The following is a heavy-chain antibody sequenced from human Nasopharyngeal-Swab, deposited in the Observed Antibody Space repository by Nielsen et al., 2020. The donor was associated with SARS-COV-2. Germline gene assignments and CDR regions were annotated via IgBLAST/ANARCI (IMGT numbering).Heavy chain of an antibody. Sequence: SETLSLTCTVSGGSISSGGYYWSWIRQHPGKGLEWIGYIYYSGSTYYNPSLKSRVTISVDTSKNQFSLKLSSVTAADTAVYYCARGLRDYVWGGYRSYFDYWGQGTLVTVSS. J-gene: IGHJ4*02. CDR3: ARGLRDYVWGGYRSYFDY. CDR1: GGSISSGGYY. CDR2: IYYSGST. D-gene: IGHD3-16*02. V-gene: IGHV4-31*03.